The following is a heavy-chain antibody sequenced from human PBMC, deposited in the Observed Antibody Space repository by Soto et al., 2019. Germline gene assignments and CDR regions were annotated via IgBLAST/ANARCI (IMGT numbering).Heavy chain of an antibody. Sequence: LSHACPVSGASICRCCRSWYRNVAGKGLEWIGRIYATGTTDYNPSLKSRVMMSVDTSKKQFSLKLRSVTAADTVVYYCVRDGTKTLRDWFDAWGQGMSVTVSS. CDR1: GASICRCC. V-gene: IGHV4-4*07. CDR2: IYATGTT. J-gene: IGHJ5*02. D-gene: IGHD1-1*01. CDR3: VRDGTKTLRDWFDA.